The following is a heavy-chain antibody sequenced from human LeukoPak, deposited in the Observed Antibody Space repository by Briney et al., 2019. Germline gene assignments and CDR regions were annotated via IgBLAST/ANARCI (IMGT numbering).Heavy chain of an antibody. Sequence: GGSLRLPCAASGFTFNNSGMSWVRQAPQKGLEWVSAISGSGGSTYYADSVKGRFTISRDNSKNTLYLQMNSLRAEDTAVYYCAKGVGAARPTRMVYFDYWGQGTLVTVSS. D-gene: IGHD6-6*01. CDR1: GFTFNNSG. CDR3: AKGVGAARPTRMVYFDY. J-gene: IGHJ4*02. V-gene: IGHV3-23*01. CDR2: ISGSGGST.